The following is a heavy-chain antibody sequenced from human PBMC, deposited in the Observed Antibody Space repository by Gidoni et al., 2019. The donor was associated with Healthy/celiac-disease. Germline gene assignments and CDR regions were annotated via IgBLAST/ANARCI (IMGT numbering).Heavy chain of an antibody. J-gene: IGHJ6*02. V-gene: IGHV4-34*01. CDR2: INHSGST. CDR3: AQRPTYHPMDV. Sequence: QVQLQQWGAGLLKPSETLSLTCAVYGGSFSGYYWSWIRQPPGKGLEWIGEINHSGSTNYNPSLKRRVTISVDTSKNQFSLKLSSVTAADTAVYYCAQRPTYHPMDVWGQGTTVTVSS. CDR1: GGSFSGYY. D-gene: IGHD2-21*01.